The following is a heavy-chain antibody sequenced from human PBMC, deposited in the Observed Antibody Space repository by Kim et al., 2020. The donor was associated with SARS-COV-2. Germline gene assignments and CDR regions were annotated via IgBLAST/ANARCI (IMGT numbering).Heavy chain of an antibody. J-gene: IGHJ4*02. CDR2: IYYSEST. CDR1: GASISGYY. Sequence: SETLSLTCTVSGASISGYYWSWIRQPPGKGLEWIGYIYYSESTNYYPSLRSRVTISIDTSKNQLSLKLTSVTAADTAVYYCARHDDQIVAVATGTFDYWGQGTLVTVSS. CDR3: ARHDDQIVAVATGTFDY. V-gene: IGHV4-59*08. D-gene: IGHD2-2*01.